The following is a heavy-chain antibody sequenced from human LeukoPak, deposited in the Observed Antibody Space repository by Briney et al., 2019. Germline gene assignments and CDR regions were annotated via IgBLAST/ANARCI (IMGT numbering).Heavy chain of an antibody. Sequence: GGSLRLSCAASGFTFSSYWMSWVRQAPGKGLEWVANIKQDGSEKHYVDSVEGRFTVSRDNAKNSLYLQMNSLRAEDTALYYCAKDIGKYYSNWFDPWGQGTLVTVSS. D-gene: IGHD3-16*01. CDR1: GFTFSSYW. J-gene: IGHJ5*02. CDR2: IKQDGSEK. V-gene: IGHV3-7*03. CDR3: AKDIGKYYSNWFDP.